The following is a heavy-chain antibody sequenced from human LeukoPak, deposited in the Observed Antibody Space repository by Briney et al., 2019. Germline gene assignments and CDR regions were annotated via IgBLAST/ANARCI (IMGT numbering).Heavy chain of an antibody. J-gene: IGHJ3*02. V-gene: IGHV3-21*01. D-gene: IGHD2-15*01. CDR3: ASRGRYCSGGSCYGLAFDI. Sequence: PGGSLRLSCITSGFNFGDYGMSWVRQAPGKGLEWVSSISSSSSYIYYADSVKGRFTISRDNAKNSLYLQMNSLRAEDTAVYYCASRGRYCSGGSCYGLAFDIWGQGTMVTVSS. CDR2: ISSSSSYI. CDR1: GFNFGDYG.